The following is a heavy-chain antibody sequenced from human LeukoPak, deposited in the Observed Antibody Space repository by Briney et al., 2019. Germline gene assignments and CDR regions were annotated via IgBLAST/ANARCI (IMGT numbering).Heavy chain of an antibody. CDR2: IYSGGST. CDR3: ARDQHRILGATRTYYGMDV. V-gene: IGHV3-53*01. D-gene: IGHD1-26*01. CDR1: GFTVSSNY. Sequence: PGGSLRLSCAASGFTVSSNYMSWVRQAPGKGLEWVSVIYSGGSTYYADSVKGRFTISRDNSKNTLYLQMNSLRAEDTAVYYCARDQHRILGATRTYYGMDVWGQGTTVTVSS. J-gene: IGHJ6*02.